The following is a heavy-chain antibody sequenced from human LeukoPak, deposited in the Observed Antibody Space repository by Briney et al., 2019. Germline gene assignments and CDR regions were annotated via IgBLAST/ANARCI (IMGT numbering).Heavy chain of an antibody. CDR1: GYTLRSNY. CDR3: ARDTSSVAFYFFDY. V-gene: IGHV1-2*02. Sequence: ASVKISCKASGYTLRSNYIHWLRQAPGQGLEWMGWIDANNGDPKSAQKFQGRVTMSTDTSISTAYMDLSSLSRDYTAVSYCARDTSSVAFYFFDYWGQGTLVTVSS. J-gene: IGHJ4*02. D-gene: IGHD2-15*01. CDR2: IDANNGDP.